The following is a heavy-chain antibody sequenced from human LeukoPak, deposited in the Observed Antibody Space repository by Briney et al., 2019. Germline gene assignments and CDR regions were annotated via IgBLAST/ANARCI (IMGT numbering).Heavy chain of an antibody. CDR1: GYTFTSYD. Sequence: ASVKVSCKASGYTFTSYDINWVRQATGQGLEWMGWMNPNSGNTGYAQKFQGRVTMTRNTSISTAYMELSSLRSEDTAVYYCAAANEITMIVDDAFDIWGQGTMVTVSS. CDR2: MNPNSGNT. V-gene: IGHV1-8*01. D-gene: IGHD3-22*01. J-gene: IGHJ3*02. CDR3: AAANEITMIVDDAFDI.